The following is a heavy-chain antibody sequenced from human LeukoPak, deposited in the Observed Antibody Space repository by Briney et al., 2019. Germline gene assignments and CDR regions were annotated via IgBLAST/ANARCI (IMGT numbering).Heavy chain of an antibody. CDR2: IIPILGIP. J-gene: IGHJ2*01. Sequence: SVKVSCKPSGGTFSSYAISWVRQAPRQGLEWMGRIIPILGIPNYAQKFQGRVTITADKSTTTAYMELSSLRSEDTAVYYCATEAIVVVTARDYWYFDLWGRGTLVTVSS. D-gene: IGHD2-21*02. CDR1: GGTFSSYA. V-gene: IGHV1-69*04. CDR3: ATEAIVVVTARDYWYFDL.